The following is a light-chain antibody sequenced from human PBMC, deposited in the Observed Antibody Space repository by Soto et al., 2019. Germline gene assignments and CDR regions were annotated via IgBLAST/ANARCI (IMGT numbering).Light chain of an antibody. J-gene: IGKJ1*01. CDR3: QQYGSSRT. CDR2: GAS. CDR1: QRVSSSY. V-gene: IGKV3-20*01. Sequence: EIVLTQSPGTLSLSPGERATLSCRASQRVSSSYLAWYQQKPCQAPRLLIYGASSRATGIPDRFSGSGSGTDFTLTISRLEPEDFAVYYCQQYGSSRTFGQGTKVDIK.